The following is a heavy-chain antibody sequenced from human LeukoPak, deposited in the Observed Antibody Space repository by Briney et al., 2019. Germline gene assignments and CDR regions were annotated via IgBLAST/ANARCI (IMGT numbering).Heavy chain of an antibody. J-gene: IGHJ6*02. CDR2: ISWNSGSI. V-gene: IGHV3-9*01. CDR1: GFTFDDYA. Sequence: GWSLSLSCAASGFTFDDYAMHWVRQAPGKGLEWVSGISWNSGSIGYADSVKGRFTISRDNAKNSLYLQMNSLRAEDTALYYCAKAKYYYYYGMDVWGQGTTVTVSS. CDR3: AKAKYYYYYGMDV.